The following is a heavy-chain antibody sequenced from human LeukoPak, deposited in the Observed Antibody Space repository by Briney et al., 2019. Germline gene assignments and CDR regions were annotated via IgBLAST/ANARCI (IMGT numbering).Heavy chain of an antibody. CDR1: GFTFSNYW. Sequence: PGGSLRLSCAASGFTFSNYWMHWVRQAPGKGLVWVSRINSDGSSTIYADSVKGRFTISRDNAKNTLYLQMNSLRAEDTAVYYCARGLTIFGVVNDAFDFWGQGTMVTVSS. J-gene: IGHJ3*01. D-gene: IGHD3-3*01. CDR2: INSDGSST. V-gene: IGHV3-74*01. CDR3: ARGLTIFGVVNDAFDF.